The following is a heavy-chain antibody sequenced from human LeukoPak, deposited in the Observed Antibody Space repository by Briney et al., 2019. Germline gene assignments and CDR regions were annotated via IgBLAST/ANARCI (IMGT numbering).Heavy chain of an antibody. D-gene: IGHD6-19*01. CDR2: IKSKTNGETR. J-gene: IGHJ4*02. V-gene: IGHV3-15*01. CDR3: ARLIAVAGTI. Sequence: PGGSLRLSCAASGFTLSNAWMNWVRQAPGKGLEWVGLIKSKTNGETRDYAAPVKGRFTISRDDSDNTLYLQMNSLKNEDTAVYYCARLIAVAGTIWGQGTLVTVSS. CDR1: GFTLSNAW.